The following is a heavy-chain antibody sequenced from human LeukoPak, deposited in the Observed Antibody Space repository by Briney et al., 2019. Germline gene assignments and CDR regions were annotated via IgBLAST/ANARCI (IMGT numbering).Heavy chain of an antibody. CDR3: ARHYYYDSSLTETDFDY. CDR2: ISSSSSTI. CDR1: GFTFSSYS. Sequence: PGGSLRLSCAASGFTFSSYSMNWVRQAPGKGLEWVSYISSSSSTIYYADSVKGRFTISRDNAKNSLYLQMNSLRAEDTAVYYCARHYYYDSSLTETDFDYWGQGTLVTVSS. J-gene: IGHJ4*02. D-gene: IGHD3-22*01. V-gene: IGHV3-48*04.